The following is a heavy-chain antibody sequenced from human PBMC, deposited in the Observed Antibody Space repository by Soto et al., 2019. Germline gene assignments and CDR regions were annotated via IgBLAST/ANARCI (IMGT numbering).Heavy chain of an antibody. CDR2: ISGSGGST. CDR3: AKGPEDYGDYNDAFDT. CDR1: GFTFSSYA. D-gene: IGHD4-17*01. V-gene: IGHV3-23*01. Sequence: PGGSLRLSCAASGFTFSSYAMSWVRQAPGKGLEWVSAISGSGGSTYYADSVKGRFTISRDNSKNTLYLQMNSLRAEDTAVYYCAKGPEDYGDYNDAFDTWGQGTMVTVSS. J-gene: IGHJ3*02.